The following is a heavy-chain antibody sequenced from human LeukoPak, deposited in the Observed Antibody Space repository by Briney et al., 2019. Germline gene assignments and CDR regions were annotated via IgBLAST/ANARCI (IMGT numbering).Heavy chain of an antibody. D-gene: IGHD6-13*01. CDR3: ARAGLGYSSSWDYYYYMDV. CDR1: GYTFTGNY. J-gene: IGHJ6*03. Sequence: ASVKVSCKASGYTFTGNYIHWVRQAPGQGLEWMGWINPNSGGTNYAQRFQGRVTMTRDTSISTAYMELSRLRSDDTAVYYRARAGLGYSSSWDYYYYMDVWGKGTTVTVSS. CDR2: INPNSGGT. V-gene: IGHV1-2*02.